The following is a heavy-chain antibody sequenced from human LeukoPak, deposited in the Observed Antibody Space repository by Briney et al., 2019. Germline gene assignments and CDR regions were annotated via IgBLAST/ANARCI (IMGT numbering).Heavy chain of an antibody. Sequence: SETLSLTCTVSGGSISSYYWSWIRQPPGKGLEWIGYIYYSGSTNYNPSLKSRVTISVDTSKNQFSLKLSSVTAADTAVYYCATFGYYGSGSDNWFDPWGQGTLVTVSS. V-gene: IGHV4-59*08. CDR3: ATFGYYGSGSDNWFDP. J-gene: IGHJ5*02. CDR2: IYYSGST. D-gene: IGHD3-10*01. CDR1: GGSISSYY.